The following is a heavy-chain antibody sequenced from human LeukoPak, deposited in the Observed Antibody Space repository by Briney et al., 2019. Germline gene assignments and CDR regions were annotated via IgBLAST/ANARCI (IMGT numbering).Heavy chain of an antibody. D-gene: IGHD6-13*01. V-gene: IGHV4-31*03. CDR2: IYYSGST. Sequence: PSETLSLTCTVSGGSISSGGYYWSWIRQHPGKGLEWIGYIYYSGSTYYNPSLKSRVTISVDTSKNQFSLKLSSVTAADTAVYYCARDGGSHRFYYYYYMDVWGKGTTVTVSS. CDR1: GGSISSGGYY. J-gene: IGHJ6*03. CDR3: ARDGGSHRFYYYYYMDV.